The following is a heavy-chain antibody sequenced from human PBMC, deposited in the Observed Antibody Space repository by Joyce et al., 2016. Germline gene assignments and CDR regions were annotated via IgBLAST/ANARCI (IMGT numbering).Heavy chain of an antibody. V-gene: IGHV1-69*01. J-gene: IGHJ5*02. CDR2: IVPIFGTT. CDR1: GAGFRNYA. CDR3: ARVPIPAALLGYFDA. Sequence: QEQLVQSGAEVKKPGSSVKVSCRASGAGFRNYAINWVRQAPGQGLEWMGGIVPIFGTTKYEQKFQGRVTITADDFTETAYMDLASLTSDDTAIYYCARVPIPAALLGYFDAWGQGALVTVSS. D-gene: IGHD2-21*01.